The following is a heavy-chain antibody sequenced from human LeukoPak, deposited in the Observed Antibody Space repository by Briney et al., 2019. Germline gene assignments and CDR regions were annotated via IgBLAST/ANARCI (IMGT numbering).Heavy chain of an antibody. D-gene: IGHD4-17*01. CDR1: GGSISSYY. Sequence: SETLSLTCTVSGGSISSYYWSWIRQPPGKGLEWIGYIYYSGSTNYNPSLKSRVTISLDTSKSQFSLKLTSVTAADTAVYYCARDRKDYGDFDYWGQGTLVTVSS. CDR3: ARDRKDYGDFDY. V-gene: IGHV4-59*01. J-gene: IGHJ4*02. CDR2: IYYSGST.